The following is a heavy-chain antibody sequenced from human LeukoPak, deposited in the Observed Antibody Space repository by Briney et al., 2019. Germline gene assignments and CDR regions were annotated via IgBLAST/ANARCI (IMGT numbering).Heavy chain of an antibody. CDR2: FDPEDGET. CDR1: GYTLTELS. Sequence: ASVKVSCKVSGYTLTELSMHWVRQAPGKGLEWMGGFDPEDGETIYAQKFQGRVTMTEDTSTDTAYMELSSLRSEDTAVYYCATATPDGPPYAFDIWGQGTMVTVSS. J-gene: IGHJ3*02. CDR3: ATATPDGPPYAFDI. V-gene: IGHV1-24*01.